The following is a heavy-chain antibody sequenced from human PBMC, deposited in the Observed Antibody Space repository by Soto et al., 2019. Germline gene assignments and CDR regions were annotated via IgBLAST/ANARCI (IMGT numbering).Heavy chain of an antibody. V-gene: IGHV1-18*01. CDR3: ARAPGCTNSVCYTGDYYYYGMDV. J-gene: IGHJ6*02. D-gene: IGHD2-8*01. CDR1: GYTFTSYG. Sequence: ASVKVSCKASGYTFTSYGISWVRQAPGQGLEWMGWISAYTGNTNYAQKLQGRVAMTTDTLTGTAYMELRSLRSDNTAVYYCARAPGCTNSVCYTGDYYYYGMDVWGQGTTVTVSS. CDR2: ISAYTGNT.